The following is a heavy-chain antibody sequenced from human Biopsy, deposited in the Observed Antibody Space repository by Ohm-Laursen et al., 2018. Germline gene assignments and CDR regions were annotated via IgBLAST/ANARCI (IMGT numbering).Heavy chain of an antibody. D-gene: IGHD3-3*01. CDR1: GGSFSGTY. V-gene: IGHV4-34*01. Sequence: GTLSLTCAVSGGSFSGTYWSWIRQTPGQGLEWFGEVNHSGSTKYNPSFESRVTISVDTSKNQFSLNLFSVTAADAARYFCARGEYYAYWSGARKLNYFDYWGQGTLVIVSS. J-gene: IGHJ4*02. CDR2: VNHSGST. CDR3: ARGEYYAYWSGARKLNYFDY.